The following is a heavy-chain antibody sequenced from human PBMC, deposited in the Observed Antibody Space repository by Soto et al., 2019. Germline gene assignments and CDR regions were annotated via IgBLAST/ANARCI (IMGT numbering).Heavy chain of an antibody. CDR1: GGSISSGGYY. Sequence: QVQLQESGPGLVKPSQTLSLTCTVSGGSISSGGYYWSWIRQHPGKGLEWIGYIYYSGSTYYNPSLKSRVTISVDTSKNQCSLKLSSVTAADTAVYYCARDSGGHDGSGSYLGAFDIWGQGTMVTVSS. CDR3: ARDSGGHDGSGSYLGAFDI. V-gene: IGHV4-31*03. CDR2: IYYSGST. J-gene: IGHJ3*02. D-gene: IGHD3-10*01.